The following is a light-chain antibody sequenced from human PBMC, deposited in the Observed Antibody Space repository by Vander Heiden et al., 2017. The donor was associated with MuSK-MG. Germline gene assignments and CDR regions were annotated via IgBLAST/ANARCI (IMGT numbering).Light chain of an antibody. CDR2: GAA. J-gene: IGKJ1*01. CDR1: PSVSSGY. CDR3: QKYGVPTWT. V-gene: IGKV3-20*01. Sequence: VLAQSPGTLSLSPGDRATLSCGASPSVSSGYLPWYQQKDGQAPRLLIFGAASRATGSPDRCSGSGSGTDVIPPISGLEHEDVVGYYCQKYGVPTWTFGQGTKVEIK.